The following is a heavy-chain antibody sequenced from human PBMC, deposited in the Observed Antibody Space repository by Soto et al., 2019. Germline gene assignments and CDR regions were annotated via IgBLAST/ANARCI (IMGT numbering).Heavy chain of an antibody. CDR3: ARLVAEYYYYYYGMDV. J-gene: IGHJ6*02. V-gene: IGHV4-34*01. CDR2: INHSGST. Sequence: SETLSLTCAVYGGSFSGYYWSWIRQPPGKGLEWIGEINHSGSTNYNPSLKSRVTISVDTSKNQFSLKLSSVTAADTAVYYCARLVAEYYYYYYGMDVWGQGTTVIVSS. D-gene: IGHD2-8*02. CDR1: GGSFSGYY.